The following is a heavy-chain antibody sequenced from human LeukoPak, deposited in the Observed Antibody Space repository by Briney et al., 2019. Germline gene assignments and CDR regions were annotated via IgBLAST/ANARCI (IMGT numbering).Heavy chain of an antibody. V-gene: IGHV3-23*01. D-gene: IGHD7-27*01. CDR2: ISPRGGGT. Sequence: GGSLRLSCAASGFIFRNHGMNWVRQAPGKGLEWVSGISPRGGGTYYADSVKGRFTISRDDSKNTLSLQMNSLRVEDTAVYYCARDLAWGAFDYWGQGTLVSVSS. CDR3: ARDLAWGAFDY. J-gene: IGHJ4*02. CDR1: GFIFRNHG.